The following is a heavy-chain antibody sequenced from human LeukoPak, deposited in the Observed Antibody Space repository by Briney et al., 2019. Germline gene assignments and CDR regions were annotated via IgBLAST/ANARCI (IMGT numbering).Heavy chain of an antibody. J-gene: IGHJ4*02. CDR1: GFTFSSYA. CDR3: AREVYCSGGSCYSGPARGPDY. V-gene: IGHV3-30-3*01. Sequence: AGGSLRLSCAASGFTFSSYAMHWVRQAPGKGLEWVAVISYDGSNKYYADSVKGRFTISRDNSKNTLYLQMNSLRAEDTAVYYCAREVYCSGGSCYSGPARGPDYWGQGTLVTVSS. D-gene: IGHD2-15*01. CDR2: ISYDGSNK.